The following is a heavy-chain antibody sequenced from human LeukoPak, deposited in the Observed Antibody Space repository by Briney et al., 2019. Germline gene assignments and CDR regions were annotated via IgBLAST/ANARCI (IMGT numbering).Heavy chain of an antibody. CDR1: GFTFTSYA. CDR2: LYRGGDT. J-gene: IGHJ5*02. D-gene: IGHD2/OR15-2a*01. Sequence: GGSLRLSCTASGFTFTSYAMSWVRQAPGKGLEWVSVLYRGGDTYYADSVKGRFTISRDNSKNTLYLQMNSLRGEDTAVYYCAKGIFFPAWGQGTLVTVSS. CDR3: AKGIFFPA. V-gene: IGHV3-23*03.